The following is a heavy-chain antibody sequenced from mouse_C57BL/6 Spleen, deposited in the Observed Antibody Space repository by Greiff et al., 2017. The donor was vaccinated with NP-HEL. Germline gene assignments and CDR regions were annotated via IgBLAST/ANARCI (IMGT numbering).Heavy chain of an antibody. V-gene: IGHV1-64*01. CDR2: IHPNSGST. CDR3: ARSSLPEDYYAMDY. CDR1: GYTFTSYW. J-gene: IGHJ4*01. Sequence: QVQLQQSGAELVKPGASVKLSCKASGYTFTSYWMHWVKQRPGQGLEWIGMIHPNSGSTNYNEKFKSKATLTVDKSSSTAYMQLSSLTSEDSAVYYCARSSLPEDYYAMDYWGQGTSVTVSS.